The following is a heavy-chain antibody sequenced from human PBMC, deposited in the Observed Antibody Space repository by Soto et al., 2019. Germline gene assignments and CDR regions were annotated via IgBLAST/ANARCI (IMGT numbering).Heavy chain of an antibody. J-gene: IGHJ5*02. D-gene: IGHD6-19*01. Sequence: GGSLRLSCAAAGFSVSTSHISWVRQAPGKGLEWVSVIYSGGATHYAVSVKGRLIISRDKSKNTVDLQMNSLRAEDTAVYYCAKSIAVAGTGWFDPWGQGTLVTVSS. CDR2: IYSGGAT. CDR3: AKSIAVAGTGWFDP. CDR1: GFSVSTSH. V-gene: IGHV3-53*01.